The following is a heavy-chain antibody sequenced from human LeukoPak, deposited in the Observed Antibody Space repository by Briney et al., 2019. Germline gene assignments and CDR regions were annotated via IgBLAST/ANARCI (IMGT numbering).Heavy chain of an antibody. D-gene: IGHD5-18*01. J-gene: IGHJ4*02. CDR3: ARDAGYGYDRFDY. CDR1: GFIFSSYW. V-gene: IGHV3-7*01. Sequence: PGGSLRLSCAASGFIFSSYWMAWVRQAPGKGLEWVANIKEDGSDKNYVDSVKGRFTISRDNAKNPLYLQMNSLRAEDTAVYYCARDAGYGYDRFDYWGQGTQVTVSS. CDR2: IKEDGSDK.